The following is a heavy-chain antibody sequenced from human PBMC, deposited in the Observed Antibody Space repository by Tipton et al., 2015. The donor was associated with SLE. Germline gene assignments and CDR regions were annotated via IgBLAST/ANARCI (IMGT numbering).Heavy chain of an antibody. D-gene: IGHD6-13*01. CDR2: IRRKANNYAT. Sequence: SLRLSCAASGFTFSGSAMHWVRQASGKGLEWVGRIRRKANNYATAYAASVKGRFTISRDDSKNMAYPQMNSLKTDDTAVYYCIRGWTAAGGIDHWGQGTLVTVSA. J-gene: IGHJ4*02. V-gene: IGHV3-73*01. CDR1: GFTFSGSA. CDR3: IRGWTAAGGIDH.